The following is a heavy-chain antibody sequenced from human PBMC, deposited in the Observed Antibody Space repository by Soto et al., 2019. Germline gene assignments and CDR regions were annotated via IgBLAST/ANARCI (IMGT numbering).Heavy chain of an antibody. D-gene: IGHD4-17*01. V-gene: IGHV1-18*04. J-gene: IGHJ1*01. CDR1: GYTFTSYG. CDR3: AMDYGDRPEYFKP. CDR2: ISPLKGRT. Sequence: QVQLVQSGPDLKRPGASMKVSCKASGYTFTSYGIIWVRQAPGQGLEGMAWISPLKGRTQYSQKAQGRVTLSTDTSSNTAYMEMTTLRVDDTAVYYCAMDYGDRPEYFKPWGQGTLVTVS.